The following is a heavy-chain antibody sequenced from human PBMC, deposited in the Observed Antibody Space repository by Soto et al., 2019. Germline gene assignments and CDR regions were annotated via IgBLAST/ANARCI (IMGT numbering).Heavy chain of an antibody. V-gene: IGHV4-39*01. J-gene: IGHJ5*02. Sequence: QLQLQESGPGLVKPSETLSLTCTVSVGSISSRGYYWGWIRQPPGKGLEWIGTIYYSGSTYYNPSLKSRVTISVDTSKNQFSLKLSSVTAADTAVYYCATSNGFDPWGQGTLVTVSS. CDR2: IYYSGST. CDR3: ATSNGFDP. CDR1: VGSISSRGYY.